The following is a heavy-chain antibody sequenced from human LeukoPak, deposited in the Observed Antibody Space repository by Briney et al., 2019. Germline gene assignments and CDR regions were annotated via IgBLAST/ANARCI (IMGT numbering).Heavy chain of an antibody. CDR2: TYYSGST. D-gene: IGHD5-18*01. Sequence: SETLSLTCTVSGGSISSYYWSWIRQPPGKGLEWIGYTYYSGSTNYNPSLKSRVTISVDTSKNQFSLKLSSVTAADTAVYYCARGGYSYGYWRYFDYWGQGTLVTVSS. V-gene: IGHV4-59*01. CDR3: ARGGYSYGYWRYFDY. CDR1: GGSISSYY. J-gene: IGHJ4*02.